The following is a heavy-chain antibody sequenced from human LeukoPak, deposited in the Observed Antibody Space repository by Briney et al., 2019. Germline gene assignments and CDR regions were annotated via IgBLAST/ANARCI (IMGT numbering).Heavy chain of an antibody. Sequence: ASLKISCKGSGYSFTTYWIGWVRQMPGKGLEWMGIIYPDDANTRYSPSFQGQVTISADKSITTAYLQLSSLKASDTAMYFCASPLGYCSGGTCPYDAFDIWGQGTVVTVSS. CDR1: GYSFTTYW. CDR2: IYPDDANT. J-gene: IGHJ3*02. D-gene: IGHD2-15*01. V-gene: IGHV5-51*01. CDR3: ASPLGYCSGGTCPYDAFDI.